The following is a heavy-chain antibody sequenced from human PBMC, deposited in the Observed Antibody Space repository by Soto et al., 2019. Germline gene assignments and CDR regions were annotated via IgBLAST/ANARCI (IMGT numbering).Heavy chain of an antibody. CDR1: GGSISSSSYY. J-gene: IGHJ6*03. CDR3: ARGGRDCTNGVCYSYYYYYYYMDV. D-gene: IGHD2-8*01. CDR2: IYYSGST. V-gene: IGHV4-39*07. Sequence: PSETLSLTCTVSGGSISSSSYYWGWIRQPPGKGLEWIGSIYYSGSTNYNPSLKSRVTISVDTSKNQFSLKLSSVTAADTAVYYCARGGRDCTNGVCYSYYYYYYYMDVWGKGTTVTVSS.